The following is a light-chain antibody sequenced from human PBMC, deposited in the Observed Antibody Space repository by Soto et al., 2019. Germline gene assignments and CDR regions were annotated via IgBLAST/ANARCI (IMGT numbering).Light chain of an antibody. CDR1: SSDVGGYDY. CDR2: EVT. Sequence: QSALTQPASVSGSPGQSITISCTGTSSDVGGYDYVSWYQQHPGKAPKLMIYEVTNRPSGVSNRFSGSKYANTASLTISGLQSEDEADYYCSSYTGPSTLEVFGTGTKVTVL. CDR3: SSYTGPSTLEV. J-gene: IGLJ1*01. V-gene: IGLV2-14*01.